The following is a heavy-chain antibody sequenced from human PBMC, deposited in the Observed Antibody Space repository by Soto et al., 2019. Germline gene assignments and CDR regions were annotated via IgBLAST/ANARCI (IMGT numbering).Heavy chain of an antibody. CDR2: ISYEGSNK. D-gene: IGHD4-4*01. Sequence: QVQLVESGGGVVQPGRSLRLSGAASGFTFSSYAMNWVRQLPGKGLEWVAVISYEGSNKYYADSVKGRFTISRDNSKNTLYLQMNSLRAEDTAVYYCARPLWRNDYNWGYFDLWGRGTLVTVSS. J-gene: IGHJ2*01. CDR1: GFTFSSYA. CDR3: ARPLWRNDYNWGYFDL. V-gene: IGHV3-30-3*01.